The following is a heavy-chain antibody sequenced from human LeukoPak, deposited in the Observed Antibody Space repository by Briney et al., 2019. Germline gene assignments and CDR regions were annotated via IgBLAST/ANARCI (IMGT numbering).Heavy chain of an antibody. J-gene: IGHJ4*02. D-gene: IGHD5-24*01. CDR1: GFTFSTYS. V-gene: IGHV3-48*02. Sequence: PGGSLRLSCAASGFTFSTYSMNWVRQAPGKGLEWVSYINPSSTTIYYADSVKGRFTISRDNAKNSLYLQMSSLRDEDTAVYYCATAQDPTILSYFDYWGQGTLVTVSS. CDR3: ATAQDPTILSYFDY. CDR2: INPSSTTI.